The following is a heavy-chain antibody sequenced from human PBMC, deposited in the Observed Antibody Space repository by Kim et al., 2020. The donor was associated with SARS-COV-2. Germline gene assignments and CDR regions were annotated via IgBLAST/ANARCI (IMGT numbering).Heavy chain of an antibody. CDR3: ARGLVGKGQSTTVTKPY. CDR1: GYTFTSYS. D-gene: IGHD4-17*01. J-gene: IGHJ4*02. V-gene: IGHV1-46*01. Sequence: ASVKVSCKASGYTFTSYSIHWVRQAPGQGLEWMGIINANDGSTKNAQIFQGRVTMTRDTSTSTVYMELSSLKSEDTAFYYCARGLVGKGQSTTVTKPYWGQGTLSPSPQ. CDR2: INANDGST.